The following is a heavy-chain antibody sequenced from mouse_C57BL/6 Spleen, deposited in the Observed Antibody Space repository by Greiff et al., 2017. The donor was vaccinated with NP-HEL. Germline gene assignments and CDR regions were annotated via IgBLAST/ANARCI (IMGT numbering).Heavy chain of an antibody. CDR2: IYPGSGST. V-gene: IGHV1-55*01. CDR3: ARRVIGQPGDY. D-gene: IGHD1-1*01. CDR1: GYTFTSYW. J-gene: IGHJ2*01. Sequence: QVQLKQPGAELVKPGASVKMSCKASGYTFTSYWITWVKQRPGQGLEWIGDIYPGSGSTNYNEKFKSKATLTVDTSSSTAYMQLSSLTSEDSAVYYCARRVIGQPGDYWGQGTTLTVSS.